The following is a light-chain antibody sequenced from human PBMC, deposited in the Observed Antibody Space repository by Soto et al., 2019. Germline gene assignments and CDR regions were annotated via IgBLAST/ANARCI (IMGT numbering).Light chain of an antibody. CDR3: QSYDRSLSLSALDVV. V-gene: IGLV1-40*01. CDR2: GNN. CDR1: SSNIGAGYD. J-gene: IGLJ2*01. Sequence: QSVLTQPPSVSGAPGQRITISCTGSSSNIGAGYDVHWYQQLPGTAPKLLIYGNNNRPSGVPDRFSGSKSGTSASLAITGLQAEDEADYYCQSYDRSLSLSALDVVFGGGTKLTVL.